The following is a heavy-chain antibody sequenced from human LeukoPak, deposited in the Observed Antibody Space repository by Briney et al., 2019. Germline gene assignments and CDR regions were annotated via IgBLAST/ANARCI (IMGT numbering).Heavy chain of an antibody. D-gene: IGHD3-22*01. CDR3: ARAVHYYDSLGAAFDL. J-gene: IGHJ3*01. V-gene: IGHV3-66*01. Sequence: GGSLTLSCAASGFTVSSNYMSWVRQAPGKGLEWVSVIYSGGSTYYADSVKGRFTISRDNSKNTLYLQMHSLRAEDTAVYYCARAVHYYDSLGAAFDLWGQGTMVSVSS. CDR1: GFTVSSNY. CDR2: IYSGGST.